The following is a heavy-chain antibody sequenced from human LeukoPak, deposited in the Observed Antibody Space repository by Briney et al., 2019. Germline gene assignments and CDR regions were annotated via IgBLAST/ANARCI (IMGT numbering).Heavy chain of an antibody. CDR3: AKGSRIAARPTIWFDS. D-gene: IGHD6-6*01. V-gene: IGHV3-23*01. CDR1: GFTFSSYA. J-gene: IGHJ5*01. CDR2: SGHSDGTT. Sequence: GGSLRLSCAASGFTFSSYAMNWVRQAPGKGLEWVSSGHSDGTTYYADSVKGRFTISRDNSKNTLSLQMNSLRAEDTAVYYCAKGSRIAARPTIWFDSWGQGTLVTVSS.